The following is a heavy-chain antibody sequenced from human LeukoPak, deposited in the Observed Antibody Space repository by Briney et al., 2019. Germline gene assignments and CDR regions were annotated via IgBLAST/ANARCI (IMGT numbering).Heavy chain of an antibody. V-gene: IGHV3-30*03. J-gene: IGHJ4*02. D-gene: IGHD2-2*01. CDR2: ISYDGGNK. CDR3: ARDGGYCSSTSCQIDY. Sequence: GGSLRLSCAASGFTFSNYGMHWVRQAPGKGLEWVAVISYDGGNKYYADSVRGRFTISRDNSKNTLYLQMNSLRAEDTAVYYCARDGGYCSSTSCQIDYWGQGTLVTVSS. CDR1: GFTFSNYG.